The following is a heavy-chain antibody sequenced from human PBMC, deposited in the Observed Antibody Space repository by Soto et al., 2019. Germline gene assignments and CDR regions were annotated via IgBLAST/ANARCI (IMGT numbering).Heavy chain of an antibody. J-gene: IGHJ3*02. V-gene: IGHV4-4*07. Sequence: SETLSLTCSVSGGSMTSYYWSWIRQPAGKGLEWIGRIYTSGGTNYNPSLKSRVTISVDTSKNQFSLKLSSVTAADTAVYYCTNSRSLGGADAFDIWGQGTMVTVSS. CDR3: TNSRSLGGADAFDI. CDR2: IYTSGGT. D-gene: IGHD1-1*01. CDR1: GGSMTSYY.